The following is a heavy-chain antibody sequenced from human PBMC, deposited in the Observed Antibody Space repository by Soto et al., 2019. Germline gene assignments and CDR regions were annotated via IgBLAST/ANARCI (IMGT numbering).Heavy chain of an antibody. J-gene: IGHJ6*02. D-gene: IGHD3-10*01. Sequence: TLSLTCTVSGGSISSGGYYWSWIRQHPGKGLEWIGNIYYGGNTVYNPSLKSRLNISVDASKNQFALNLSSVTAADTAVYYCERERGRYYAMDVWGQGTTVTVSS. CDR2: IYYGGNT. CDR3: ERERGRYYAMDV. V-gene: IGHV4-31*03. CDR1: GGSISSGGYY.